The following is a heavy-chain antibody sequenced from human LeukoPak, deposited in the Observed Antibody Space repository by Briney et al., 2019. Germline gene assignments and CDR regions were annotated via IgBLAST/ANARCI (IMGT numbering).Heavy chain of an antibody. V-gene: IGHV1-2*02. CDR3: ARDHYTLVRGVIP. D-gene: IGHD3-10*01. CDR2: INPNSGDT. Sequence: ASVTVSFKAPGYTFTGYYMHWVRQAPGQGLEWMGWINPNSGDTDYAQKFQGRVTMTRDTSISTAYMELSRLTSDDTAIYYCARDHYTLVRGVIPWGQGPLDRVSS. CDR1: GYTFTGYY. J-gene: IGHJ5*02.